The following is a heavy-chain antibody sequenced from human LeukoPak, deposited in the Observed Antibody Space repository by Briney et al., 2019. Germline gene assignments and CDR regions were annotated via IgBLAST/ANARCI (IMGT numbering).Heavy chain of an antibody. CDR3: ARGGSLRPPIYFDY. CDR1: GGSISSYY. CDR2: IYYSGST. V-gene: IGHV4-59*01. D-gene: IGHD6-13*01. J-gene: IGHJ4*02. Sequence: PSETLSLTCTVSGGSISSYYWSWIRQPPGKGLEWIGYIYYSGSTNYNPSLKSRVTISVDTSKNQFSLKLSSVTAADTAVYYGARGGSLRPPIYFDYWGQGTLVTVSS.